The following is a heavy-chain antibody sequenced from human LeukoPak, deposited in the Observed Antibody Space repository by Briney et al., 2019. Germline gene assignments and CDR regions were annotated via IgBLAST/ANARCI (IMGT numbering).Heavy chain of an antibody. V-gene: IGHV3-20*01. CDR1: GFTFDDYG. D-gene: IGHD6-25*01. J-gene: IGHJ4*02. CDR3: ARSEGSAAAAVDY. Sequence: GGSLRLSCVASGFTFDDYGMSWVRQAPGKGLEWVSGINWNGGSTGYADSVKGRFTVSRDNAKNSLYLQMNSLRAEDTALYHCARSEGSAAAAVDYWGQGTLVTVSS. CDR2: INWNGGST.